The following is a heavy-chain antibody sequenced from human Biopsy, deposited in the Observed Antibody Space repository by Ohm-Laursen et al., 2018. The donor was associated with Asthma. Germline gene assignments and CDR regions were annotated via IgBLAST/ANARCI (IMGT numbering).Heavy chain of an antibody. D-gene: IGHD4-11*01. CDR2: IIPMFGTT. CDR3: ARVLTTEEGDAWFDP. J-gene: IGHJ5*02. CDR1: GGTFSNYV. V-gene: IGHV1-69*13. Sequence: GASVKVSCKASGGTFSNYVFSWVRQAPGQGLEWMGGIIPMFGTTKYTQKFQARVSITADEATSTVYMELSSLRSEDPAVYYCARVLTTEEGDAWFDPWGQGTLVTVSS.